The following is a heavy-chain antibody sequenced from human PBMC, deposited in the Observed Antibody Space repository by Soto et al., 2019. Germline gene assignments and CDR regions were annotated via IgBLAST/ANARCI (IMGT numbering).Heavy chain of an antibody. CDR3: ARDHDYSNYASDFDP. Sequence: SVKVSCKASGGTFSIYTIIWVRQAPGQGLEWMGRIIPILGIANYAQKFQGRVTTTAGKSTSTAYMELSSLRSEDTAVYYCARDHDYSNYASDFDPWGQGTLVTVSS. V-gene: IGHV1-69*04. D-gene: IGHD4-4*01. CDR1: GGTFSIYT. J-gene: IGHJ5*02. CDR2: IIPILGIA.